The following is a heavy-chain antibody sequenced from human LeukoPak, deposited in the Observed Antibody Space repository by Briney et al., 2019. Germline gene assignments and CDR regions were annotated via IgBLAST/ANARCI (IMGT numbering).Heavy chain of an antibody. V-gene: IGHV1-2*02. J-gene: IGHJ5*02. Sequence: ASVKVSCKASGYTFDDEYIHWVRQAPGLGLEWMGWINPKDGDTNYAQKFQGRVTMTRDTSISTAYMELRRLKSDDSAVYYCARRVQKLVATSWFNPWGQGTLVTVSS. CDR3: ARRVQKLVATSWFNP. D-gene: IGHD5-12*01. CDR1: GYTFDDEY. CDR2: INPKDGDT.